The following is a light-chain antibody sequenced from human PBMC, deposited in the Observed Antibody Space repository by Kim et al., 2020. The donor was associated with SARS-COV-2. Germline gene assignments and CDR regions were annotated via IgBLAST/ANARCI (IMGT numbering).Light chain of an antibody. Sequence: QRVTISGAGSSSKIGAGYDVHWYQQLPGTAPKLLIYGNSNRPSGVPDRFSGSKSGTSASLAITGLQAEDEADYYCQSYDSSLSGWVFGGGTQLTVL. V-gene: IGLV1-40*01. CDR3: QSYDSSLSGWV. J-gene: IGLJ3*02. CDR1: SSKIGAGYD. CDR2: GNS.